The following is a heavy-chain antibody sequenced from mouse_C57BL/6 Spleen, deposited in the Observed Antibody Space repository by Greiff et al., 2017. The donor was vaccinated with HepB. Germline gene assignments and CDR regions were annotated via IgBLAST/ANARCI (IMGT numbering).Heavy chain of an antibody. D-gene: IGHD2-2*01. Sequence: VQLQQSGAELARPGASVKMSCKASGYTFTSYTMHWVKQRPGQGLEWIGYINPSSGYTKYNQKFKDKATLTADKSSSTAYMQLSSLTSEDSAVYYCARLGYGNDQAWFAYWGQGTLVTVSA. V-gene: IGHV1-4*01. CDR1: GYTFTSYT. CDR3: ARLGYGNDQAWFAY. CDR2: INPSSGYT. J-gene: IGHJ3*01.